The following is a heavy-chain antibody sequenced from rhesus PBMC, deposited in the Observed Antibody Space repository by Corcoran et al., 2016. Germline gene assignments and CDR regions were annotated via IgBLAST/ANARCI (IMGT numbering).Heavy chain of an antibody. CDR2: ISGSGGST. J-gene: IGHJ5-1*01. V-gene: IGHV4-57*01. Sequence: QLQLQESGPGLVKPSETLSLTCAVSGGSVSSSTCWSWIRPPLGKGLEWFGRISGSGGSTTYNPSLTGRVTISTDTSKNQFSLKVNSVTAADTAVYYCARGVPSVWGPGVLVTVSS. D-gene: IGHD6-13*01. CDR3: ARGVPSV. CDR1: GGSVSSSTC.